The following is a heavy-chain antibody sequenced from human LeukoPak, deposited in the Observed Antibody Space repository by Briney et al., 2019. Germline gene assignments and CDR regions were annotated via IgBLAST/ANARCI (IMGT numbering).Heavy chain of an antibody. CDR3: AREGSYYVSGSYFFDY. Sequence: GGSHRLSCAASGFTFSSYAIHWVRQAPGKGLEWVAVISYDGSNKYYADSVKGRFTISIYNSKNTLYLQMNSLRAEDTAVYYCAREGSYYVSGSYFFDYWGQGTLVTVSS. CDR1: GFTFSSYA. J-gene: IGHJ4*02. CDR2: ISYDGSNK. V-gene: IGHV3-30*04. D-gene: IGHD3-10*01.